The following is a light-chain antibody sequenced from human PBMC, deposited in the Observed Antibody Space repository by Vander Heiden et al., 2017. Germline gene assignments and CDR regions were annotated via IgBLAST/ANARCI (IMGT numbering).Light chain of an antibody. Sequence: DIHMTQSPSTLSASLADRVTITCRASPSISSWLAWYQQKPRKAPKLLIYKASSLESGVPSRFSGSGSGTEFTLTISSLQPDDFATYYCQHYDGFPWTFGQGTKVEIK. CDR1: PSISSW. CDR2: KAS. CDR3: QHYDGFPWT. V-gene: IGKV1-5*03. J-gene: IGKJ1*01.